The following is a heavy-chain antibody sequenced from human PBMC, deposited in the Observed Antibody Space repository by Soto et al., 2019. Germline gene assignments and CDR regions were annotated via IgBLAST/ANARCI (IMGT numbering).Heavy chain of an antibody. J-gene: IGHJ4*02. V-gene: IGHV3-23*01. CDR2: MTAGGGST. D-gene: IGHD3-16*01. CDR1: GVTFFPYA. CDR3: ARAPSGMIVTAPFSY. Sequence: CGSLSLSCATSGVTFFPYAMICICHTPLRWREWVSGMTAGGGSTYHADSGRGRFTIARDNSKNTLYTQMNSLRAEDTALYYCARAPSGMIVTAPFSYWGQGTLVTVSS.